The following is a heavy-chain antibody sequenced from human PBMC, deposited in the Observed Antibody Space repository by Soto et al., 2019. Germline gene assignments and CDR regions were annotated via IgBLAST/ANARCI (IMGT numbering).Heavy chain of an antibody. CDR2: ISGTGGST. Sequence: PGGSLRLSCAASGFTFSTYAMSWVRQAPGKGLEWVSAISGTGGSTYYADSVKGRFTISRDNSKNTLYLQMNSLRAEDTAVHYCAKNWDTTSSSSSHWGQGTLVTVSS. D-gene: IGHD6-6*01. V-gene: IGHV3-23*01. J-gene: IGHJ4*02. CDR1: GFTFSTYA. CDR3: AKNWDTTSSSSSH.